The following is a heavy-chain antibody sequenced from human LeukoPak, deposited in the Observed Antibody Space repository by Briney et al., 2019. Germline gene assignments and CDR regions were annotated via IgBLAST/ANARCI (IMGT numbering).Heavy chain of an antibody. D-gene: IGHD4-17*01. CDR1: GYTFTGYY. V-gene: IGHV1-2*02. J-gene: IGHJ5*02. Sequence: GASVKVSCKASGYTFTGYYMHWVRQAPGQGLEWMGWINPNSGGTNYAQKFQGRVTMTRDTSISTAYMELSRLRSDDTAVYYCARDEYGTLAGSWFDPWGQGTLVTVSS. CDR3: ARDEYGTLAGSWFDP. CDR2: INPNSGGT.